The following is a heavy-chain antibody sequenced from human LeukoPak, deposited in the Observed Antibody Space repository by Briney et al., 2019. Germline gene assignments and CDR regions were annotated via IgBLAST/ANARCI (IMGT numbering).Heavy chain of an antibody. V-gene: IGHV3-30*18. Sequence: GGPLRLSCAASGFTFSSYGMHWVRQAPGKGLEWVAVISYDGSNKYYADSVKGRFTISRDNSKNTLYLQMNSLRAEDTAVYYCAKDSGSYFSFDYWGQGTLVTVSS. D-gene: IGHD1-26*01. J-gene: IGHJ4*02. CDR3: AKDSGSYFSFDY. CDR2: ISYDGSNK. CDR1: GFTFSSYG.